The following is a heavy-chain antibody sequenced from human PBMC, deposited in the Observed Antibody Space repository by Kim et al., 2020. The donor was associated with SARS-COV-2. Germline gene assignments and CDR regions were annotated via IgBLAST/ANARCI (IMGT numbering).Heavy chain of an antibody. V-gene: IGHV1-2*02. Sequence: ASVKVSCKASGYTFTGYYMHWVRQAPGQGLEWMGWINHNSGGTNYAQKFQGRVTMTRDTSISTAYMELSRLRSDDTAVYYCARSVVVVPAAWYYYYYGMDVWGQGTTVTVSS. J-gene: IGHJ6*02. CDR3: ARSVVVVPAAWYYYYYGMDV. CDR1: GYTFTGYY. CDR2: INHNSGGT. D-gene: IGHD2-2*01.